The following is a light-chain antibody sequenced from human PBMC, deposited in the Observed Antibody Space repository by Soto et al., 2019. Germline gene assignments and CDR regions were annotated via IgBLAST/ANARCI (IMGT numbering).Light chain of an antibody. V-gene: IGLV1-40*01. CDR3: QSYDSSLSGPTYV. CDR1: RSNIGAGYD. Sequence: QSVLTQPPSVSGAPGQRVTISCTGSRSNIGAGYDVHWYQQLPGTAPKLIIFGNSNRPSGVPDRFSGSKSGTSASLAITGLQAEDEADYYCQSYDSSLSGPTYVFGTGTKLTVL. CDR2: GNS. J-gene: IGLJ1*01.